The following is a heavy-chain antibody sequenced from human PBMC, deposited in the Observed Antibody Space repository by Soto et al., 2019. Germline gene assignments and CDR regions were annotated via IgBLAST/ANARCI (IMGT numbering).Heavy chain of an antibody. CDR3: ARGLGFLDRTNYFYGLDV. Sequence: SETLSPTPPVSGGSISSGDYYWTCTRQPPGKGLESIGYIYYSRSTYYNASLKSRVTISVDTSKNQFSLKLTSVTAADTAVYYCARGLGFLDRTNYFYGLDVWGQGTMVTVSS. J-gene: IGHJ6*02. CDR2: IYYSRST. V-gene: IGHV4-30-4*01. D-gene: IGHD3-3*01. CDR1: GGSISSGDYY.